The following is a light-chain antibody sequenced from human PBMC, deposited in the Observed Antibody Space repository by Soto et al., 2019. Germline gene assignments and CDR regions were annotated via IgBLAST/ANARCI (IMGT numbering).Light chain of an antibody. CDR1: QDISNW. Sequence: DIQMTQSPSSVSASVGDRVTITCRASQDISNWLAWYQQKPGKAPRLLIYAASSLQTGVPSRFSGSGSGTEFTLTITILQPEDYATYYCQQGNSFPRTFGQGTKLEIK. CDR2: AAS. V-gene: IGKV1D-12*01. J-gene: IGKJ2*01. CDR3: QQGNSFPRT.